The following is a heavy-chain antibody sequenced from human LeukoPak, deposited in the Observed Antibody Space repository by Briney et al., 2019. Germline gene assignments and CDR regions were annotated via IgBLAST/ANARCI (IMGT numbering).Heavy chain of an antibody. Sequence: SQTLSLTCTVSGGPISSGSYYWSWIRQPAGKGLEWIGRIYTSGSTNYNPSLKSRVTISVDTSKNQFSLKLSSVTAADTAVYYCARGIRYSSSSRTYNWFDPWGQGTLVTVSS. CDR2: IYTSGST. D-gene: IGHD6-13*01. CDR1: GGPISSGSYY. J-gene: IGHJ5*02. CDR3: ARGIRYSSSSRTYNWFDP. V-gene: IGHV4-61*02.